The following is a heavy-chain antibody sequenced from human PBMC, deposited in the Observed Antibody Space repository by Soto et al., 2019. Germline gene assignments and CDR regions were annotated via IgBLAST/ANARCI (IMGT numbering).Heavy chain of an antibody. V-gene: IGHV1-18*01. J-gene: IGHJ6*02. CDR3: ERDQGDYGMDV. CDR2: ISACKGNT. CDR1: GYTFTSYG. Sequence: QVQLVQSGAEVKKPGASVKVSCKASGYTFTSYGSSWVRQAPGQGVEWMGWISACKGNTNYAQKVQGRVTMTTDTSTSTAYKEMRSLRSDDTAVYSCERDQGDYGMDVWGQGTTVTVSS.